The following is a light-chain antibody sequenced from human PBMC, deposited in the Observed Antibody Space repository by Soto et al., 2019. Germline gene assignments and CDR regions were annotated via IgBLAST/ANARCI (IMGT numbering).Light chain of an antibody. V-gene: IGKV1D-12*01. CDR2: SAS. Sequence: IQVSKSASSVSASVGDRVTITCRASQSVNIWLDWYQQKPGKAPKLLIYSASTLQSGVPSRFSGTGSGTDSTLTISSLQPEDFATYYCQQADSFPLPFGQGTRLEIK. J-gene: IGKJ5*01. CDR3: QQADSFPLP. CDR1: QSVNIW.